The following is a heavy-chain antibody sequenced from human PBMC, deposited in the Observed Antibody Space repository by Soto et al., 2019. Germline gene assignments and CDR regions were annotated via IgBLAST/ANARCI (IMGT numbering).Heavy chain of an antibody. Sequence: PSETLSLTCTVSVGSISDFYWSWIRQPPGKGLEWIGYIYYSGSTNYNPSLKSRVTISVDTSKNQFSLNLRSMSPADTAVYYCARVGGLDARIFDYWGPGTLGTVSS. D-gene: IGHD3-16*01. V-gene: IGHV4-59*01. CDR2: IYYSGST. CDR3: ARVGGLDARIFDY. CDR1: VGSISDFY. J-gene: IGHJ4*02.